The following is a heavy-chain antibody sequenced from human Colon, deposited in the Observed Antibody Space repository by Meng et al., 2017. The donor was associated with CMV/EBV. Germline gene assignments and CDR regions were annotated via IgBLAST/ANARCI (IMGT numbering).Heavy chain of an antibody. V-gene: IGHV3-23*03. CDR3: AKDLSGGVMGFDF. D-gene: IGHD3-16*01. CDR2: VTSGGGTT. CDR1: GFSFSSYA. J-gene: IGHJ5*01. Sequence: GGPLRLSCAASGFSFSSYAMNWVRQAPGKGLEWVSGVTSGGGTTFYADSVKGRFTISRDNSRNTLFLQMNNLRAEDAAIYYCAKDLSGGVMGFDFWGQGTLVTVSS.